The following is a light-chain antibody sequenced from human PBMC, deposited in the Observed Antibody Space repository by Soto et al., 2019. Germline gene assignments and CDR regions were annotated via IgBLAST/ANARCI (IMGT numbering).Light chain of an antibody. CDR3: CSFVDSDTVL. CDR2: DVN. J-gene: IGLJ3*02. V-gene: IGLV2-11*01. Sequence: QSVLTQPRSVSGSPGQSVTISCTGTSSDVGSYKYVSWYQHHPGKAPKLMIFDVNKRPSGVPDRFSGSNSGNAASLTICGLQPEDEADYFCCSFVDSDTVLFGGGTKVTVL. CDR1: SSDVGSYKY.